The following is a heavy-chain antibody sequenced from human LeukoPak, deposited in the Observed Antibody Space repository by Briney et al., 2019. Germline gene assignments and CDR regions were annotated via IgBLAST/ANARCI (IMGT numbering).Heavy chain of an antibody. Sequence: SETLSLTCTVSGGSISSYYWSWIRQPAGKGLEWIGRIYTSGGTNYNPSLKSRVTISVDTSKNQFSLKLSSVTAADTAVYYCARDYYDSSGYYGGNWFDPWGQGTLVTVSS. CDR1: GGSISSYY. J-gene: IGHJ5*02. CDR2: IYTSGGT. D-gene: IGHD3-22*01. CDR3: ARDYYDSSGYYGGNWFDP. V-gene: IGHV4-4*07.